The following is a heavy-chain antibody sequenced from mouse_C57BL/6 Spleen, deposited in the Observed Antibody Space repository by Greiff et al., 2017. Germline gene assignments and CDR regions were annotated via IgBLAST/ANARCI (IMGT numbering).Heavy chain of an antibody. CDR2: IYPGDGDT. CDR1: GYAFSSSW. J-gene: IGHJ1*03. CDR3: ARLGSSYWYFDV. V-gene: IGHV1-82*01. D-gene: IGHD1-1*01. Sequence: VKLVESGPELVKPGASVKISCKASGYAFSSSWMNWVKQRPGKGLEWIGRIYPGDGDTNYNGKFKGKATLTADKSSSTAYMQLSSLTSEDSAVYFCARLGSSYWYFDVWGTGTTVTVSS.